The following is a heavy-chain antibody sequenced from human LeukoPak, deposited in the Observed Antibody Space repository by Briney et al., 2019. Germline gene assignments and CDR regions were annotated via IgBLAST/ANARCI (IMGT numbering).Heavy chain of an antibody. J-gene: IGHJ4*02. V-gene: IGHV1-18*01. CDR2: ISAYNGNT. CDR3: ARGNIVVVPAATVEYYFDY. Sequence: ASVKVSCKASGYTFTSYGISWVRQAPGQGLEWMGWISAYNGNTNYAQKFQGRVTITADESTSTAYMELSSLRSEDTAVYYCARGNIVVVPAATVEYYFDYWGQGTLVTVSS. D-gene: IGHD2-2*01. CDR1: GYTFTSYG.